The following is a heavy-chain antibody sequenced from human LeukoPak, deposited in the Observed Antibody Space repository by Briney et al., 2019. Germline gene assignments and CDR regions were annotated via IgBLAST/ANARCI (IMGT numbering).Heavy chain of an antibody. CDR2: INLSDGGT. CDR1: GYTFTSHY. Sequence: EASVTVSFTASGYTFTSHYVHWVRQAPGQGLEWMAIINLSDGGTTFAANFQGRATMTRDTSTSTVYMEVSSLRSEDTALYYCAREGPYCSGGNCYGGFDYWGQGTLVTVSS. V-gene: IGHV1-46*01. CDR3: AREGPYCSGGNCYGGFDY. J-gene: IGHJ4*02. D-gene: IGHD2-15*01.